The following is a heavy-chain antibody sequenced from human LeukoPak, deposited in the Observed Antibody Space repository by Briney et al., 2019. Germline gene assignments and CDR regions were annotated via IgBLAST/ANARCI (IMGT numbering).Heavy chain of an antibody. Sequence: GGSLRLSCAASGFTFSSYSMNWVRQAPGKGLEWVSSISSSSSYINYAGSVRGRFTISRDNAKNSLFLQMDSLRGEDTAVYYCARCTTGKAFGSLREIKKSREIDFWGQGTLVTVSS. CDR2: ISSSSSYI. CDR1: GFTFSSYS. CDR3: ARCTTGKAFGSLREIKKSREIDF. J-gene: IGHJ4*02. D-gene: IGHD1-1*01. V-gene: IGHV3-21*01.